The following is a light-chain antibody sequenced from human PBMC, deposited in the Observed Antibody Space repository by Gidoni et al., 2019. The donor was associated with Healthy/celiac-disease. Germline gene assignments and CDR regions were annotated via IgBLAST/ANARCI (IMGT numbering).Light chain of an antibody. CDR1: QSVLYSSNNKNY. CDR3: QQYYSTPPT. J-gene: IGKJ4*01. CDR2: CAS. Sequence: VMTQSPDSLAVSLGERATINCKSSQSVLYSSNNKNYLAWYQQKPGQPPKLLIYCASTRESGVPDRFSGSGSGTDFTLTISSLQAEDVAVYYCQQYYSTPPTFGGGTKVEIK. V-gene: IGKV4-1*01.